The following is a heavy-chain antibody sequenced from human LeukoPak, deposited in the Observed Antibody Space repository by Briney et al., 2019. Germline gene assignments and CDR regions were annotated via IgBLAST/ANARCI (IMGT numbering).Heavy chain of an antibody. V-gene: IGHV3-74*01. CDR1: GFTFSSYW. D-gene: IGHD3-22*01. CDR2: INSDGNST. J-gene: IGHJ4*02. Sequence: GGSLRLSCAASGFTFSSYWMHWVRQGPGKGLVWVSHINSDGNSTSYADSVKGRFTISRDNAKNTLYLQMNSLRAEDTAVYYCARETDSSGYYFFDYWGQGTLVTVSS. CDR3: ARETDSSGYYFFDY.